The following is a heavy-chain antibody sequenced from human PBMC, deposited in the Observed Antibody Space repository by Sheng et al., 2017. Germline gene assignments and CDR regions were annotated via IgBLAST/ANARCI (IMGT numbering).Heavy chain of an antibody. V-gene: IGHV4-4*07. CDR3: ARGKVRYCSSTSCRNWFDP. J-gene: IGHJ5*02. CDR1: GGSISSYY. CDR2: IYTSGST. D-gene: IGHD2-2*01. Sequence: QVQLQESGPGLVKPSETLSLTCTVSGGSISSYYWSWIRQPAGKGLEWIGRIYTSGSTNYNPSLKSRVTMSVDTSKNQFSLKLSSVTAADTAVYYCARGKVRYCSSTSCRNWFDPWGQGTLVTVSS.